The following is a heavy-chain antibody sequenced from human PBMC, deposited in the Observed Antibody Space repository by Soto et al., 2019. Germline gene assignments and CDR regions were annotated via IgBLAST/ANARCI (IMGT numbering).Heavy chain of an antibody. V-gene: IGHV3-23*01. Sequence: EVQLLESGGDLVQPGGSLTLSCAASGFTFSDYAMSWVRQAPGKGLEWVSAFRGGGGSTFYADSVRGRFTISRDNSKNTLELQTNSLRAEDTAVYYCARGRGGYDFDSYFDYWGQGTLVTVSS. CDR2: FRGGGGST. D-gene: IGHD5-12*01. CDR1: GFTFSDYA. J-gene: IGHJ4*02. CDR3: ARGRGGYDFDSYFDY.